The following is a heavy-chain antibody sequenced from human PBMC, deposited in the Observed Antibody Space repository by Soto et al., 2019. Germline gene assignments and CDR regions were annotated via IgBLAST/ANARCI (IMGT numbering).Heavy chain of an antibody. CDR2: ISAYNGNT. CDR3: ARAAEARITMFGVVIPRYYYYYGMDV. CDR1: GYMFSSYY. J-gene: IGHJ6*02. D-gene: IGHD3-3*01. V-gene: IGHV1-18*04. Sequence: GASVNVSCKTSGYMFSSYYIHWVRPAPGQGLEWLGCISAYNGNTNYAQKLQGRVTMTTDTATSTAYVELRSLRSDDTAVYYCARAAEARITMFGVVIPRYYYYYGMDVWGQGTTVNVSS.